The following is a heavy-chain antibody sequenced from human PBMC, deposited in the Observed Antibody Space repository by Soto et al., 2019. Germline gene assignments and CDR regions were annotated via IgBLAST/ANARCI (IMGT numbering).Heavy chain of an antibody. Sequence: QVRLVESGGDLVQPGRSLRLSCAASGFTFGSYGMHWVRQAPGKGLEWVAMISYDGRHQYYADSVKGRFNISRDNFKDTLYLQMNGLTPEDTAIYFCARELDIPPDYYFDYGGQGNLVTVSS. CDR1: GFTFGSYG. V-gene: IGHV3-30*03. J-gene: IGHJ4*02. CDR2: ISYDGRHQ. CDR3: ARELDIPPDYYFDY. D-gene: IGHD5-12*01.